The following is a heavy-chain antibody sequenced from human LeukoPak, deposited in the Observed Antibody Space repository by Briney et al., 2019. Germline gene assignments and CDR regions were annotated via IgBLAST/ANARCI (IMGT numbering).Heavy chain of an antibody. CDR3: ARGGSGIGVEDTAMVAPTWFDP. Sequence: PSETLSLTCAVYGGSFSGYYWSWIRQPPGKGLEWIGEINHSGSTNYNPSLKSRVTISVDTSKNQFSLKLSSVTAADTAVYYCARGGSGIGVEDTAMVAPTWFDPWGQGTLVTVSS. D-gene: IGHD5-18*01. J-gene: IGHJ5*02. V-gene: IGHV4-34*01. CDR2: INHSGST. CDR1: GGSFSGYY.